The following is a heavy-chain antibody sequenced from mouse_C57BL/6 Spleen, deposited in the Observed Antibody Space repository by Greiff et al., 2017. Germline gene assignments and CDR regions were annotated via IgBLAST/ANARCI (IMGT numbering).Heavy chain of an antibody. CDR2: IDPETGGT. J-gene: IGHJ1*03. CDR3: TRSNYGSSSHWYFDV. D-gene: IGHD1-1*01. Sequence: VQLQQSGAEPVRPGASVTLSCKASGYTFTDYEMHWVKQTPVHGLEWIGAIDPETGGTAYNQKFKGKAILTADKSSSTAYMELRSLTSEDSAVYYCTRSNYGSSSHWYFDVWGTGTTVTVSS. CDR1: GYTFTDYE. V-gene: IGHV1-15*01.